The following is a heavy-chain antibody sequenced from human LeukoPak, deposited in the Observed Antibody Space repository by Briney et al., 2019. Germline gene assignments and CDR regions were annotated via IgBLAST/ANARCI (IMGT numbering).Heavy chain of an antibody. CDR1: GGSISSYY. Sequence: SENLSLTCTVSGGSISSYYWSWIRQPAGKGLEWIGRIYTSGSTNYNPSLKSRVTISVDTSKNQFSLKLSSVTAADTAVYYCARDLSSSSSRGYFDYWGQGTLVTVSS. V-gene: IGHV4-4*07. J-gene: IGHJ4*02. CDR2: IYTSGST. D-gene: IGHD6-13*01. CDR3: ARDLSSSSSRGYFDY.